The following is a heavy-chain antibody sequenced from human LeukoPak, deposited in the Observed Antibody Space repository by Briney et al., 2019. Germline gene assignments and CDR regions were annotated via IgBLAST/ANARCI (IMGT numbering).Heavy chain of an antibody. Sequence: PGGSLRLSCAASGFTFSSYAMHWVRQAPGKGLEWVANIKQDGSEKYYVDSVKGRVTISRDNAKKSLYLQMNSLRAEDTAVYYCVRGMDVWGQGTTVTVSS. J-gene: IGHJ6*02. V-gene: IGHV3-7*03. CDR1: GFTFSSYA. CDR2: IKQDGSEK. CDR3: VRGMDV.